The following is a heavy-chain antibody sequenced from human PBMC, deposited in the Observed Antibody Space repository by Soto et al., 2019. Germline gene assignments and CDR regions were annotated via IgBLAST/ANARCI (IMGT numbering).Heavy chain of an antibody. J-gene: IGHJ6*03. D-gene: IGHD6-13*01. CDR1: GYTFTSYG. V-gene: IGHV1-18*01. Sequence: QVQLVQSGAEVKKPGASVKVSCKASGYTFTSYGISWVRQAPGQGLEWMGWISAYNGNTNYAQKLQGRGTMTTDTSTSTAYMELRSLRSDDTAVYYCARDLRSSSWYEVYYYYYMDVWGKGTTVTVSS. CDR2: ISAYNGNT. CDR3: ARDLRSSSWYEVYYYYYMDV.